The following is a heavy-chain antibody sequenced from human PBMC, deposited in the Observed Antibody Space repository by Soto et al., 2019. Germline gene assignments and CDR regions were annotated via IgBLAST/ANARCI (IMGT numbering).Heavy chain of an antibody. CDR1: GFTVSSNY. J-gene: IGHJ4*02. CDR2: IYSGGST. D-gene: IGHD3-22*01. CDR3: ARASPNYYDSSGYLYYFDY. V-gene: IGHV3-66*01. Sequence: PGGSLRLSCAASGFTVSSNYMSWVRQAPGKGLEWVSVIYSGGSTYYAGSVKGRFTISRDNSKNTLYLQMNSLRAEDTAVYYCARASPNYYDSSGYLYYFDYWGQGTLVTVSS.